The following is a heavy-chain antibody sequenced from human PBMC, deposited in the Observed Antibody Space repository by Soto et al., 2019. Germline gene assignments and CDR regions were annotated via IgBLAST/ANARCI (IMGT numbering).Heavy chain of an antibody. Sequence: GASVKVSCKASGYTFTSYGISWVRRAPGQGLEWRGWISAYNGNTNYAQKLQGRVTMTTDTSTSTAYMELRSLRSDDTAVYYCARAPPGFPYSSGWYLIDYYYGMDVWGQGTTVTVSS. D-gene: IGHD6-19*01. J-gene: IGHJ6*02. CDR3: ARAPPGFPYSSGWYLIDYYYGMDV. CDR1: GYTFTSYG. CDR2: ISAYNGNT. V-gene: IGHV1-18*01.